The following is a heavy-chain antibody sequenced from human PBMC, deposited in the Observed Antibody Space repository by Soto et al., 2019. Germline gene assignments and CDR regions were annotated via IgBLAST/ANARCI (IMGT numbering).Heavy chain of an antibody. V-gene: IGHV3-23*01. J-gene: IGHJ5*02. D-gene: IGHD2-2*01. CDR1: GLRFSDYY. CDR2: ISGSGGST. CDR3: AKGGAQLLHYNWFDP. Sequence: GGSLRLSCAASGLRFSDYYMTWIRQAPGKGLEWVSAISGSGGSTYYADSVKGRFTISRDNSKNTLYLQMNSLRAEDTAVYYCAKGGAQLLHYNWFDPWGQGTLVTVSS.